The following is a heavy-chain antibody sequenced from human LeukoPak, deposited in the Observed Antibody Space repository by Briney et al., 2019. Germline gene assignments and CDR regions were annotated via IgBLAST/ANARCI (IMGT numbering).Heavy chain of an antibody. CDR2: IIPIFGTA. CDR1: GGTFSSYA. J-gene: IGHJ4*02. V-gene: IGHV1-69*13. Sequence: ASVTVSCTASGGTFSSYAISWVRQAPGQGLEWMGGIIPIFGTANYAQKFQGRVTITADESTSTAYMELSSLRSEDTAVYYCASSQRSSGWYGLGYWGQGTLVTVSS. D-gene: IGHD6-19*01. CDR3: ASSQRSSGWYGLGY.